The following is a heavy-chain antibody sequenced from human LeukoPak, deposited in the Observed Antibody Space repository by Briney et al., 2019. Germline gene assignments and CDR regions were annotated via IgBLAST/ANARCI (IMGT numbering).Heavy chain of an antibody. CDR3: ARDLVGGDY. V-gene: IGHV3-7*01. D-gene: IGHD3-16*01. J-gene: IGHJ4*02. Sequence: PGGSLRLSCAASGFNFSSYWMSWVRQAPGKGLEWMANIKQDGNKKYYVDSVKGRFTISRDNAKNSLYLQMESLRAEDTAVYYCARDLVGGDYWGQGTLVTVSS. CDR2: IKQDGNKK. CDR1: GFNFSSYW.